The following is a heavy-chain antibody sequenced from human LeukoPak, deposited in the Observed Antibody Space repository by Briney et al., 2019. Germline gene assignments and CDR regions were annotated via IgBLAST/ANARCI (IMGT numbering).Heavy chain of an antibody. Sequence: GRSLRLSCAASGFTFHDHATHWVRQAPGKGLEWVSGISWNSGSIGYADSVKGRFTISRDNAKNSVDLQMNSLRAEDTALYYCTKDFGPEVGTTDFWGQGTLVTVSS. CDR1: GFTFHDHA. CDR3: TKDFGPEVGTTDF. V-gene: IGHV3-9*01. D-gene: IGHD1-26*01. J-gene: IGHJ4*02. CDR2: ISWNSGSI.